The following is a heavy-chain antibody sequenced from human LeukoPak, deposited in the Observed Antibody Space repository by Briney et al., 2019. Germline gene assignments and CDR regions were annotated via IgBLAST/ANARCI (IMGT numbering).Heavy chain of an antibody. D-gene: IGHD2-15*01. CDR1: GFTFSSYA. CDR2: ISGSGGST. V-gene: IGHV3-23*01. J-gene: IGHJ4*02. CDR3: ANGWSPDY. Sequence: GGSLRLSCAASGFTFSSYAMSWVRQAPGKGLEWVSGISGSGGSTYYADSVKGRFTIFRDNSKNTLYLQMSSLRAEDTAVYHCANGWSPDYWGRGTLVTVSS.